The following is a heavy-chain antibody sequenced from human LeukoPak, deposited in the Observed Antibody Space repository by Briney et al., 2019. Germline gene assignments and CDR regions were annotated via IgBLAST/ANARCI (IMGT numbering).Heavy chain of an antibody. CDR3: ARDEARTAYSSGWFDY. D-gene: IGHD6-19*01. J-gene: IGHJ4*02. Sequence: ASVKVSCKASGYTFTSYYMHWVRQAPGQGLEWMGIINPSGGSTSYAQKFQGRVTMTRDMSTSTVYMELSSLRSEDAAVYYCARDEARTAYSSGWFDYWGQGTLVTVSS. CDR1: GYTFTSYY. CDR2: INPSGGST. V-gene: IGHV1-46*01.